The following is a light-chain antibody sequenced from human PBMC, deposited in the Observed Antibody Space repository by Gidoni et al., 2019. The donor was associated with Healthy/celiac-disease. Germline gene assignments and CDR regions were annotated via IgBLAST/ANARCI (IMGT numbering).Light chain of an antibody. CDR3: HQSSRLPWT. V-gene: IGKV6-21*01. Sequence: EIVLTQSPDFQSVTPKEKVTITCRASQSIGSDLHWYQQKPDQSPKLLIKYTSQSFSGVPSRFSGSGSWTDFTLTINSLETEDAATYYCHQSSRLPWTFGQGTTVEIK. J-gene: IGKJ1*01. CDR2: YTS. CDR1: QSIGSD.